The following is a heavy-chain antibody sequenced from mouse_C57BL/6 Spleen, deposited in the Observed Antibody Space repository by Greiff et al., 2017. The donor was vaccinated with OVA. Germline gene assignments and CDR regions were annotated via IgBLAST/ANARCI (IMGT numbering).Heavy chain of an antibody. CDR2: SRNKANDYTT. CDR1: GFTFSDFY. Sequence: EVKLVESGGGLVQSGRSLRLSCATSGFTFSDFYMEWVRQAPGKGLEWIAASRNKANDYTTEYSASVKGRFIVSRDTSQSILYLQMNALRAEDTAIYDCARDAARLTGYWYFDVWGTGTTVTVSS. V-gene: IGHV7-1*01. CDR3: ARDAARLTGYWYFDV. D-gene: IGHD4-1*01. J-gene: IGHJ1*03.